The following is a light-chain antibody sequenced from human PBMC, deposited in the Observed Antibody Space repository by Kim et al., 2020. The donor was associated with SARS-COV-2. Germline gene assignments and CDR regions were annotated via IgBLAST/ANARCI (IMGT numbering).Light chain of an antibody. CDR2: AAS. CDR1: QDINYY. CDR3: QQTNTYPIT. V-gene: IGKV1-9*01. J-gene: IGKJ5*01. Sequence: IQLTQSPSSLSASVGDRVIITCRASQDINYYLAWYQQKPGKAPKLLIYAASTLQTGVPSRFSGSGSGTDFTLTIRSLQPEDFATYYCQQTNTYPITFGQGTRLEIK.